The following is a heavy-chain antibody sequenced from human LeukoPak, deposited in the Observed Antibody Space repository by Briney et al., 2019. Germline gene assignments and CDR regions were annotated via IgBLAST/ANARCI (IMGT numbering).Heavy chain of an antibody. CDR1: GDSISSGGYY. Sequence: SQTLSLTCTVSGDSISSGGYYWSWIRQPPWKGLEWIGYIYHSGINYYNPSLKSQVTISVDRSKNQFPLKLSSGTTADTAVYYGGRCVDETFEYWGQGTLVTVSS. J-gene: IGHJ4*02. D-gene: IGHD2-15*01. CDR2: IYHSGIN. CDR3: GRCVDETFEY. V-gene: IGHV4-30-2*01.